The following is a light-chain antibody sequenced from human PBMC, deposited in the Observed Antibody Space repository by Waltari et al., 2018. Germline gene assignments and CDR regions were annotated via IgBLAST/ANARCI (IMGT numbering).Light chain of an antibody. CDR3: QYYGASPPMYT. CDR2: GAS. V-gene: IGKV3-20*01. J-gene: IGKJ2*01. Sequence: EIVLTQSPVPLSLSPGERAILSCSTSQSVSNADIAWYQQKTGQAPRLLTYGASTRATGIPDRFSGSGSGTDFALSISRLETEDFAVYYCQYYGASPPMYTFGQGTKVEIK. CDR1: QSVSNAD.